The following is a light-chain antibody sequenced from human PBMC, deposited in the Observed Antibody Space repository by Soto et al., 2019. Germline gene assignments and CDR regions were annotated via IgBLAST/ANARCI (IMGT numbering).Light chain of an antibody. V-gene: IGKV3-11*01. Sequence: EIVLTQSPATLSLSPGERATLSCRASQSVSNFLAWYQQTPGQAPRLLIYDASTRATGIPARFSGSGSGSDFALTISSLEPEDFAVYYCQQRRTWPPLTFGGGTKVEIK. CDR2: DAS. CDR1: QSVSNF. CDR3: QQRRTWPPLT. J-gene: IGKJ4*01.